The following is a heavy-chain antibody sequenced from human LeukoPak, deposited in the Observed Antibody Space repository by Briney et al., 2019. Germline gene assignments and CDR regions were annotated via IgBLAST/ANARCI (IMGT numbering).Heavy chain of an antibody. CDR1: GFTFSSYG. CDR3: ARVSVAGNNDYFDY. D-gene: IGHD6-19*01. V-gene: IGHV3-30*03. CDR2: ISYDGSNK. J-gene: IGHJ4*02. Sequence: GGSLRLSCAASGFTFSSYGMHWVRQAPGKGLEWVAVISYDGSNKYYADSVKGRFTISRDNSKNTLYLQMSSLRAEDTAVYYCARVSVAGNNDYFDYWGQGTLVTVSS.